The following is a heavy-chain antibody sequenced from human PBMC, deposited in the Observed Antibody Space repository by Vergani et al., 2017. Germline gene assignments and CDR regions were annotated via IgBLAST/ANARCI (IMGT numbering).Heavy chain of an antibody. V-gene: IGHV1-18*01. J-gene: IGHJ4*02. CDR1: GYTFTSYG. CDR2: ISAYNGNT. CDR3: AREPALAGTTGGWGY. Sequence: QVQLVQSGAEVKKPGASVKVSFKASGYTFTSYGISWVRQAPGQGLEWMGWISAYNGNTNYAQKLQGRVTMTTDTSTSTAYMELRSLRSDDTGVYYCAREPALAGTTGGWGYWGQGSLVTVSS. D-gene: IGHD6-19*01.